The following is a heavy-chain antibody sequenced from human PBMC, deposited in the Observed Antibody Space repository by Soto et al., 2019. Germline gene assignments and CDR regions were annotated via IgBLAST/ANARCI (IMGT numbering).Heavy chain of an antibody. D-gene: IGHD2-15*01. CDR2: IGGSGDST. Sequence: AGGSLRLSCAASGFTFSSYGMHWVRQAPGKGLEWVAGIGGSGDSTYYADSVTGRFTISRDRSKNILHLQMNSLRAEDTALYYCVKDKVGVDVYYFDYWGLGTLVTVSS. J-gene: IGHJ4*02. CDR3: VKDKVGVDVYYFDY. CDR1: GFTFSSYG. V-gene: IGHV3-23*01.